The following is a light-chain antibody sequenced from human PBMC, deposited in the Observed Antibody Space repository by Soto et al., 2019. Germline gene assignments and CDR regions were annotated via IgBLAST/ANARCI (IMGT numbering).Light chain of an antibody. CDR2: STN. CDR1: SGSVSTSFY. V-gene: IGLV8-61*01. CDR3: VLYMGSGIPWV. Sequence: QAVVTQEPSLSVSPGGTVTLTCGLCSGSVSTSFYPGWYQQTPGQAPRTLIYSTNTRSSGVPDRFSGSILGNKAALTITGAQTDDECDYYCVLYMGSGIPWVFGGGTKLTVL. J-gene: IGLJ3*02.